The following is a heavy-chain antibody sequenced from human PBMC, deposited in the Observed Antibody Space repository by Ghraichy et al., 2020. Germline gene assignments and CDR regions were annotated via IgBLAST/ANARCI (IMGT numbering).Heavy chain of an antibody. J-gene: IGHJ4*02. CDR3: AKEKLIITMIVVVIVLFDY. CDR2: ISGSGGST. Sequence: GGSLRLSCAASGFTFSSYAMSWVRQAPGKGLEWVSAISGSGGSTYYADSVKGRFTISRDNSKNTLYLQMNSLRAEDTAVYYCAKEKLIITMIVVVIVLFDYWGQGTLVTVSS. V-gene: IGHV3-23*01. CDR1: GFTFSSYA. D-gene: IGHD3-22*01.